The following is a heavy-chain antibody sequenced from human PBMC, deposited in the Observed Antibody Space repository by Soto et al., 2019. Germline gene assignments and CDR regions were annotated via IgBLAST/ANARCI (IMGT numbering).Heavy chain of an antibody. CDR2: IHYSGST. D-gene: IGHD2-2*01. J-gene: IGHJ4*02. V-gene: IGHV4-59*01. CDR1: GGSLSDYY. CDR3: ARYYCSSTTCYYFDY. Sequence: SETLSLTCTVSGGSLSDYYWTWIRQPPGKGLEWIGYIHYSGSTNYNPSLKSRVSFSVDTSKNQFSLKLTSVTAADTAVYYCARYYCSSTTCYYFDYWGQGALVTVSS.